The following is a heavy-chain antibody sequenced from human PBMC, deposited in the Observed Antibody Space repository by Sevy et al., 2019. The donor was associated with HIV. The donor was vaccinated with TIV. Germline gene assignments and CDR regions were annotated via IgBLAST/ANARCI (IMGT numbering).Heavy chain of an antibody. CDR1: GFTFSDYY. CDR2: ISSIGSTI. CDR3: ARGWIQLWTPDAFDI. D-gene: IGHD5-18*01. J-gene: IGHJ3*02. V-gene: IGHV3-11*01. Sequence: GGSLRLSCAASGFTFSDYYMSWIRQAPGKGLEWVSYISSIGSTIYYADSVKGRFTISRDNAKNSLYLQMNSLRAEDTAVYYCARGWIQLWTPDAFDIWGQGTMVTVSS.